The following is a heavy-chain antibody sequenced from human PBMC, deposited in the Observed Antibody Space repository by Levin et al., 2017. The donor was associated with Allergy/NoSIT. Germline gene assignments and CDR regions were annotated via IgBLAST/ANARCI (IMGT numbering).Heavy chain of an antibody. V-gene: IGHV4-59*02. CDR3: ARMSLYSRGWRGVDY. CDR2: IYYSGST. D-gene: IGHD6-19*01. J-gene: IGHJ4*02. CDR1: GGSVSSYY. Sequence: SQTLSLTCTVSGGSVSSYYWSWIRQPPGKGLEWIGYIYYSGSTNYNPSLKSRVTISVDTSKNQFSLRLSSVTAADTAVYYCARMSLYSRGWRGVDYWGQGTLVTVSS.